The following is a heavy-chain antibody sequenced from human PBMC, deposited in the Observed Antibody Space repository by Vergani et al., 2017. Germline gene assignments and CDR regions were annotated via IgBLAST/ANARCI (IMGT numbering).Heavy chain of an antibody. J-gene: IGHJ6*03. D-gene: IGHD3-22*01. CDR2: IFSNDEK. Sequence: QVTLKESGPVLVKPTETLTLTCTVSGFSLSTASMGVSWIRQPPGKALEWLAHIFSNDEKSYSTSLKSRLTISKDTSKSQVVLTMTTMDPVDTATYYCALIRYYYDSSGYYPRFYYYYYMDVWGKGTTVTVSS. CDR3: ALIRYYYDSSGYYPRFYYYYYMDV. V-gene: IGHV2-26*01. CDR1: GFSLSTASMG.